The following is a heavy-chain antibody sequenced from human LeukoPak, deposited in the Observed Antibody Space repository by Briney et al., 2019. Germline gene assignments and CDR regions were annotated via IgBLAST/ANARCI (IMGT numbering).Heavy chain of an antibody. CDR2: ISGSGGST. CDR3: AKDTRIQLWSDYLNYFDY. V-gene: IGHV3-23*01. J-gene: IGHJ4*02. CDR1: GFTFSSYA. Sequence: PGGSLRLSCAASGFTFSSYAMSWVRQAPGKGLEWVSAISGSGGSTYYADSVKGRFTISRDNSKNTLYLQMNSLRAEDTAVYYCAKDTRIQLWSDYLNYFDYWGQGTLVTVSS. D-gene: IGHD5-18*01.